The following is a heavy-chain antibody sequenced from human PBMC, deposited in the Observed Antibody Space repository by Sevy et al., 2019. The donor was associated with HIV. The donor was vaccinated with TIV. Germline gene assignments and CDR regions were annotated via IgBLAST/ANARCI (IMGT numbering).Heavy chain of an antibody. V-gene: IGHV3-23*01. CDR2: ITSGGGT. Sequence: GGSLRLSCVASGSSFTSYAMSWVRQAPGKGVECVSSITSGGGTHYAESVKGRLTISRDNSKNTLYLQIDSLRGEDTAVYYCAKNTYDDYLDFWGQGTLVTVSS. D-gene: IGHD3-3*01. J-gene: IGHJ4*02. CDR3: AKNTYDDYLDF. CDR1: GSSFTSYA.